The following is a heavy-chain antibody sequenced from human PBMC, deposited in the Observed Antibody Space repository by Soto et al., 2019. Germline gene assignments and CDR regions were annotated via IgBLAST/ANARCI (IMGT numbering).Heavy chain of an antibody. J-gene: IGHJ3*02. Sequence: GGSLRLSCAASGFTFSSYGMHWVRQAPGKGLEWVAVIWYDGSNKYYADSVKGRFTISRDNSKNTLYLQMNSLRAEDTAVYYCARVRCSGGSCYPLPDAFDIWGQGTMVTVSS. CDR1: GFTFSSYG. CDR3: ARVRCSGGSCYPLPDAFDI. D-gene: IGHD2-15*01. V-gene: IGHV3-33*01. CDR2: IWYDGSNK.